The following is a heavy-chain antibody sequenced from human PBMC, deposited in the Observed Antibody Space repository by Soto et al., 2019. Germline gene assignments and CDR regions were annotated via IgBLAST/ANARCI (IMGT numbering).Heavy chain of an antibody. CDR3: VKLVVAAPQNWFDP. J-gene: IGHJ5*02. V-gene: IGHV4-59*08. CDR1: GGSISSYY. CDR2: IYYSGST. D-gene: IGHD2-15*01. Sequence: SETLSLTCTVSGGSISSYYWSWIRQPPGKGLEWIGYIYYSGSTNYNPSLKSRVTISVDTSKNQFSLKLSSVTAADTAVYYCVKLVVAAPQNWFDPWGQGTLVTVSS.